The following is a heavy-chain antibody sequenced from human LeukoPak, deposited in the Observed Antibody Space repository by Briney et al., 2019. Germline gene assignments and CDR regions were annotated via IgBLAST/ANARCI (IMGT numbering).Heavy chain of an antibody. Sequence: SETLSLSCTVSGGSIGSSSYYWGWIRQPPGKGLEWIGSIYYSGSTYYNPSLKSRVTISVDTSKNQFSLKLSSVTAADTAVYYCARHEYSSSWYPNDYWGQGTLVTVSS. CDR3: ARHEYSSSWYPNDY. D-gene: IGHD6-13*01. J-gene: IGHJ4*02. CDR1: GGSIGSSSYY. CDR2: IYYSGST. V-gene: IGHV4-39*01.